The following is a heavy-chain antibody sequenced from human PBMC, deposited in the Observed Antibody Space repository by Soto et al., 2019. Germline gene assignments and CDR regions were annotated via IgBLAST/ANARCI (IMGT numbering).Heavy chain of an antibody. V-gene: IGHV3-30-3*01. CDR3: ARDQVVVVPAATLLYYYYYYGMDV. CDR2: ISYDGSNK. D-gene: IGHD2-2*01. J-gene: IGHJ6*02. Sequence: PGGSLRLSCAASGFTFSSYAMHWVRQAPGKGLEWVAVISYDGSNKYYADSVKGRFTISRDNPKNTLYLQMNSLRAEDTAVYYCARDQVVVVPAATLLYYYYYYGMDVWGQGTTVTVSS. CDR1: GFTFSSYA.